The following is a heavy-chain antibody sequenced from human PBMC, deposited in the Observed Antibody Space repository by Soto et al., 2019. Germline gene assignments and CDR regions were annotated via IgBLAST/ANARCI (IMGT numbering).Heavy chain of an antibody. CDR1: GFTFSSYA. CDR3: AKGSPHIVVVTAYTGGAFDI. CDR2: ISGSGGST. D-gene: IGHD2-21*02. V-gene: IGHV3-23*01. J-gene: IGHJ3*02. Sequence: QPGGSLRLSCAASGFTFSSYAMSWVRQAPGKGLEWVSAISGSGGSTYYADSVKGRFTISRDNSKNTLYLQMNSLRAEDTAVYYCAKGSPHIVVVTAYTGGAFDIWGQGTMVTV.